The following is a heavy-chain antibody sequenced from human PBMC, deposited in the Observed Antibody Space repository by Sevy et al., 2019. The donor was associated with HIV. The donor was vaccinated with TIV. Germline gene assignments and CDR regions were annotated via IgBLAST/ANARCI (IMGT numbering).Heavy chain of an antibody. CDR3: ARDHVKDGDLGDYYYFAMDL. Sequence: GGSLRLSCAASGFTLSDYYMSWIRQAPGKGLEWVSYISGDSDDTKYYADSVKGRFTISRDNAKNSVYLQMNSPRAEDTAVYYCARDHVKDGDLGDYYYFAMDLWGQGTTVTVSS. J-gene: IGHJ6*02. D-gene: IGHD4-17*01. V-gene: IGHV3-11*01. CDR1: GFTLSDYY. CDR2: ISGDSDDTK.